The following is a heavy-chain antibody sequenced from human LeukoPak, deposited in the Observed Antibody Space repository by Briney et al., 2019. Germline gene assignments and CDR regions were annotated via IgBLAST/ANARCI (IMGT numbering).Heavy chain of an antibody. J-gene: IGHJ4*02. CDR2: IWYDGSNK. V-gene: IGHV3-33*01. CDR1: GFTFSSYG. CDR3: ARERGYSYGIIDY. Sequence: GGPLRLSCAASGFTFSSYGMHWVRQAPGKGLEWVAVIWYDGSNKYYADSVKGRFTISRDNSKNTLYLQMNSLRAEDTAVYYCARERGYSYGIIDYWGQGTLVTVSS. D-gene: IGHD5-18*01.